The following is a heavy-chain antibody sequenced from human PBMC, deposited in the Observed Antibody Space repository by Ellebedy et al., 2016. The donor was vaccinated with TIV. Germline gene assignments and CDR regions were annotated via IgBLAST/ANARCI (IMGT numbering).Heavy chain of an antibody. D-gene: IGHD5-12*01. CDR2: INHSGST. CDR1: GGSFSGYY. CDR3: ARGLGRSGYDTDDY. V-gene: IGHV4-34*01. Sequence: MPSETLSLTCAVYGGSFSGYYWSWIRQPPGKGLEWIGEINHSGSTNYNPSLKSRVTVSVDTSKNQFSLKLSSVTAADTAVYYCARGLGRSGYDTDDYWGQGTLVTVSS. J-gene: IGHJ4*02.